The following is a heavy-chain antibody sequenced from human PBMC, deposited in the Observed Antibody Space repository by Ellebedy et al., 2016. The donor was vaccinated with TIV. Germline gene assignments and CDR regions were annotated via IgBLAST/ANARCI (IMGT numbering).Heavy chain of an antibody. J-gene: IGHJ4*02. CDR3: ARALNHVDTVSTAPLDC. V-gene: IGHV3-30*04. CDR1: GFPFDSYV. CDR2: IPYDGSNK. D-gene: IGHD5/OR15-5a*01. Sequence: PGGSLRLSCAASGFPFDSYVMNWVRQAQGKGLEWVALIPYDGSNKYFADSVQGRFTISRDNSQNTLYLLMNSLRGDDTAIYYCARALNHVDTVSTAPLDCWGQGTLVTVSS.